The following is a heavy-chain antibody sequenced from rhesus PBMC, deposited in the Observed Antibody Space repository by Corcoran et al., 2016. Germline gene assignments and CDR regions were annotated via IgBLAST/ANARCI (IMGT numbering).Heavy chain of an antibody. Sequence: QVQLQESGPGLVKPSATLSLTCAVSGSSISSGYGWRWIRQPPGQGLEWSGYISYSGGSYNTPSFKSRVTMSIDTSKNQFSLKLSSVTAADTAVYYCARGHYNIWTGYYNDYWGQGVLVTVSS. CDR2: ISYSGGS. J-gene: IGHJ4*01. CDR3: ARGHYNIWTGYYNDY. V-gene: IGHV4-122*02. D-gene: IGHD3-3*01. CDR1: GSSISSGYG.